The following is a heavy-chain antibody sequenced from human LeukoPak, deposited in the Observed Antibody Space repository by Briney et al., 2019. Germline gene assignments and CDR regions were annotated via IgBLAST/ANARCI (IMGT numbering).Heavy chain of an antibody. CDR2: IYPGDSDT. J-gene: IGHJ3*02. V-gene: IGHV5-51*01. CDR1: GYSFTNYW. CDR3: ARHSSGYSYGYAFDI. D-gene: IGHD5-18*01. Sequence: GESLKTSCKSSGYSFTNYWIGWVRQMPGKGLEWMGIIYPGDSDTRYSPSFQGQVTISADKSISTAYLQWSSLKASDTAMYYCARHSSGYSYGYAFDIWGQGTMVTVSS.